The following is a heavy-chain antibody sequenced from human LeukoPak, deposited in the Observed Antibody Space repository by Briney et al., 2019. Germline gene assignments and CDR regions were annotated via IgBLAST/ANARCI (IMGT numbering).Heavy chain of an antibody. CDR2: ISSSSSYI. V-gene: IGHV3-21*01. CDR3: ASDYGSPGGFDY. Sequence: PGGSLRLSCAASGFTFSSYSMNWVRQAPGKGLEWVSSISSSSSYIYYADSVKGRFTISRDNSKNTLYLQMSSLRAEDTAVYYCASDYGSPGGFDYWGQGTLVTVSS. D-gene: IGHD4-17*01. CDR1: GFTFSSYS. J-gene: IGHJ4*02.